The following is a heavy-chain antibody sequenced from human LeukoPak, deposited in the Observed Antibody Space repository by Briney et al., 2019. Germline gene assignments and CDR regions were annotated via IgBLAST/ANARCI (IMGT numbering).Heavy chain of an antibody. CDR2: IYPGDSDT. CDR3: ARGQWLVQRRYFDY. D-gene: IGHD6-19*01. Sequence: PGESLKISCKGSGSAFSTYWIGWVRQMPGKGLEWMGIIYPGDSDTRYSPSFQGQVTISADKSISTAYLQWSSLKASDTAMYYCARGQWLVQRRYFDYWGQGTLVTVSS. J-gene: IGHJ4*02. CDR1: GSAFSTYW. V-gene: IGHV5-51*01.